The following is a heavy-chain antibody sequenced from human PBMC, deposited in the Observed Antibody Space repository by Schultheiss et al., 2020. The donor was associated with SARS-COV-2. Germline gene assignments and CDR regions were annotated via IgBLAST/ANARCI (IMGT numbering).Heavy chain of an antibody. CDR2: IRSKANSYAT. J-gene: IGHJ6*02. D-gene: IGHD6-13*01. Sequence: GGSLRLSCAASGFTFSGSAMHWVRQASGKGLEWVGRIRSKANSYATVYAASVKGRFTISRDDSKNTLYLQMNSLRAEDTAVYYCASEMSSWADYYYYGMDVWGQGTTVTVSS. CDR3: ASEMSSWADYYYYGMDV. V-gene: IGHV3-73*01. CDR1: GFTFSGSA.